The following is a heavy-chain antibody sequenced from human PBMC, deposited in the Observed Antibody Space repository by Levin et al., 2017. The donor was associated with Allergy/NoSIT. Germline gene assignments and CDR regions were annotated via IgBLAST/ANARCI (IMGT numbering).Heavy chain of an antibody. CDR2: IKEDGSQK. CDR1: GFTFNKYW. D-gene: IGHD3-3*01. J-gene: IGHJ4*02. CDR3: ASGIWRGVGN. V-gene: IGHV3-7*01. Sequence: GGSLRLSCAASGFTFNKYWMTWVRQAPGKGLEWVANIKEDGSQKFYVDSVKGRFTISRNNTDNSVSLQMNYLGVDDTAVYYCASGIWRGVGNWGQGTLVTVSS.